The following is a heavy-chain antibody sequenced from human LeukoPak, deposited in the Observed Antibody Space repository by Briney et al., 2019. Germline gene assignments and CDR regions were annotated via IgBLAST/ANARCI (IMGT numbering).Heavy chain of an antibody. V-gene: IGHV5-51*01. CDR2: MYPGDSDT. Sequence: PGESLKISCKGSGYSFTSYWIAWVRKMPGKGLEWMAMMYPGDSDTRYSPSFQGQVTISSISTAYLQWNSLKASDTGMYYCARRDTSGSLFWFDPWGQGTLVTVSS. CDR1: GYSFTSYW. D-gene: IGHD3-10*01. CDR3: ARRDTSGSLFWFDP. J-gene: IGHJ5*02.